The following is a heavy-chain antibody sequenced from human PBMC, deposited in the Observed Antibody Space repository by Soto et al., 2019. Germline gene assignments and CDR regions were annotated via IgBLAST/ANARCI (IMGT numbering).Heavy chain of an antibody. V-gene: IGHV4-31*11. D-gene: IGHD3-16*01. CDR3: ARDKAQDGLDAFDI. CDR1: GHSISSGFYY. CDR2: IYYSGST. J-gene: IGHJ3*02. Sequence: LSLTCAVSGHSISSGFYYWSWIRQHPGKGLEWIGYIYYSGSTYYNPSLKSRVTISVDTSKNQFSLKLSSVTAADTAVYYCARDKAQDGLDAFDIWGQGTMVTVSS.